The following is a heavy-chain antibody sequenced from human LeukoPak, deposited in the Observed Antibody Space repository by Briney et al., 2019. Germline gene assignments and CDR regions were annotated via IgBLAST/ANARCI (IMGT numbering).Heavy chain of an antibody. CDR1: GGSISSYY. J-gene: IGHJ6*02. V-gene: IGHV4-59*01. CDR2: IYYSGST. Sequence: SETLSLTCTVSGGSISSYYWSWIRQPPGKGLEWIGYIYYSGSTNYNPSPKSRVTISVDTSKNQFSLKLSSVTAADTAVYYCARAFSNYYGMDVWGQGTTVTVSS. CDR3: ARAFSNYYGMDV.